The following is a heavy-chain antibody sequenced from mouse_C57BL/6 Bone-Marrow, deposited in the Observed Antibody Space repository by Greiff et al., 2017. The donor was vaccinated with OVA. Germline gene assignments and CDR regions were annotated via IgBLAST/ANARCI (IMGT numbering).Heavy chain of an antibody. D-gene: IGHD6-1*01. J-gene: IGHJ1*03. V-gene: IGHV5-17*01. Sequence: DVMLVESGGGLVKPGGSLKLSCAASGFTFSDYGMHWVRQAPEKGLEWVAYISSGSSTIYYADTVKGRFTISRDNAKYTLFLQMTSLRSEDTAMYYCAISLWYFDVWGTGTTVTVSS. CDR1: GFTFSDYG. CDR3: AISLWYFDV. CDR2: ISSGSSTI.